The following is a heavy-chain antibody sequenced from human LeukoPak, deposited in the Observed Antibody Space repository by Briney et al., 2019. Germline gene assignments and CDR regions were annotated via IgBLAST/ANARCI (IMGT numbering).Heavy chain of an antibody. V-gene: IGHV4-34*01. CDR3: ARRGKWELYRT. Sequence: PSETLSLTCAVYGGSFCGYYWSWIRQPPGKGLEWIGEINHSGSTNYNPSLKSRVTISVDTSKNQFSLKLSSVTAADTAVYYCARRGKWELYRTWGQGTLVTVSS. CDR2: INHSGST. CDR1: GGSFCGYY. D-gene: IGHD1-26*01. J-gene: IGHJ4*02.